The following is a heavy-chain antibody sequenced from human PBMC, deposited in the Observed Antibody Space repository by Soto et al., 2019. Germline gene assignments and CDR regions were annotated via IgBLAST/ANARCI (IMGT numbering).Heavy chain of an antibody. Sequence: PSETLSLTCTVSGGSISSSSYYWGWIRQPPGKGLEWIGSIYYSGSTYYNPSLKSRVTISVDTSKNQFSLELSSVTAADTAVYYCASVTTVTTDFPEYYYMDVWGKGTTVTVSS. CDR2: IYYSGST. CDR3: ASVTTVTTDFPEYYYMDV. D-gene: IGHD4-4*01. V-gene: IGHV4-39*01. CDR1: GGSISSSSYY. J-gene: IGHJ6*03.